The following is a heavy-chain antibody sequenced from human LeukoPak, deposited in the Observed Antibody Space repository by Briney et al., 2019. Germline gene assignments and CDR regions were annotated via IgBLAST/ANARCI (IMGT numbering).Heavy chain of an antibody. CDR3: ARSRDPGSSELFDH. V-gene: IGHV4-4*07. Sequence: SETLSLTCTVSGGSISNYYWSWIRQPAGKGLEWIGRVFSSGSPHYNPSLESRVTMSLDPSKNQFSLKVNSVTAADTAVYYCARSRDPGSSELFDHWGQGTLVNVSS. D-gene: IGHD5-24*01. CDR1: GGSISNYY. J-gene: IGHJ4*02. CDR2: VFSSGSP.